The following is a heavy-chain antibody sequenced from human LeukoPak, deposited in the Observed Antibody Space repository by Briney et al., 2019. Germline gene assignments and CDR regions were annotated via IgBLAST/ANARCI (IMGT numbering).Heavy chain of an antibody. CDR3: ARVPGAYYDTLIGFGSGWFDP. CDR2: THHSGAT. V-gene: IGHV4-38-2*02. J-gene: IGHJ5*02. CDR1: GYSINSGYT. Sequence: AETLSLTCTVSGYSINSGYTWGWVRQPPGKGPEWIGITHHSGATYYSPSLRSRVTMSIDTSKNQFSLRLRSVTAADTAVYYCARVPGAYYDTLIGFGSGWFDPWGQGILVSVSS. D-gene: IGHD3-9*01.